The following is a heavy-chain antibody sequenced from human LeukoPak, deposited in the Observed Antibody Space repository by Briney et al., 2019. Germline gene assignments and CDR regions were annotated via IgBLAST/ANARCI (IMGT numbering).Heavy chain of an antibody. J-gene: IGHJ4*02. D-gene: IGHD2/OR15-2a*01. CDR2: INPNSGGT. CDR1: GYTFTGYY. Sequence: ASVKVSCKASGYTFTGYYMHWVRQAPGQGLEWMGWINPNSGGTNYAQKFQGRVTITADESTSTAYMELSSLRSEDTAVYYCAREIGGGPYYFDYWGQGTLVTVSS. CDR3: AREIGGGPYYFDY. V-gene: IGHV1-2*02.